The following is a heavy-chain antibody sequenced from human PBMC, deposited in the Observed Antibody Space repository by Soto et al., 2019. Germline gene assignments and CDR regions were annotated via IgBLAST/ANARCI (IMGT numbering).Heavy chain of an antibody. J-gene: IGHJ1*01. Sequence: EVQLVESGGGLVQPGGSLRLSCAASGFTFSSYSMNWVRQAPGKGLEWVSYISSSSSTIYYADSVKGRFTISRDNAQNPLYLQMNRLGDEDTAVYYCAREGEMATINDWGQGTPVTVSS. CDR3: AREGEMATIND. CDR2: ISSSSSTI. V-gene: IGHV3-48*02. D-gene: IGHD3-16*01. CDR1: GFTFSSYS.